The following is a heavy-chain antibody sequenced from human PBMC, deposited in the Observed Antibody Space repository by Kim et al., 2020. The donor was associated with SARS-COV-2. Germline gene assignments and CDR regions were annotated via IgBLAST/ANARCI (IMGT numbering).Heavy chain of an antibody. CDR1: GFTVSNNY. CDR3: ARRSSSNWSHDY. J-gene: IGHJ4*02. V-gene: IGHV3-53*01. Sequence: RSLRLSCAASGFTVSNNYINWVRQAPGKGLEWVAVIYRGGQTYYTDSVKGRFTVSRDSSKNALFLQMNSLRAEDTATYYCARRSSSNWSHDYWGQGTLV. D-gene: IGHD2-2*01. CDR2: IYRGGQT.